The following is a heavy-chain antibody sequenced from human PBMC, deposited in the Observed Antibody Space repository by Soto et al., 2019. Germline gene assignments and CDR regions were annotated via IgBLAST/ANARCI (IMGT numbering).Heavy chain of an antibody. Sequence: SETLSLTSTVSGFSISSYYWSWIRQPPGKGLEWIGYIYYSGSTNYNPSLKSRVTISVDTSKNQFSLKLSSVTAADTAVYYCARHRREYQLLSVWFDPWGQGTLVTVSS. CDR1: GFSISSYY. CDR2: IYYSGST. V-gene: IGHV4-59*08. D-gene: IGHD2-2*01. CDR3: ARHRREYQLLSVWFDP. J-gene: IGHJ5*02.